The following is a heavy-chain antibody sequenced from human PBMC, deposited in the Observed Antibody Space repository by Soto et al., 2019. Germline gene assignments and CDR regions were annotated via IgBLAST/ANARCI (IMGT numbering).Heavy chain of an antibody. Sequence: ASVKVSCKASGYTFTSYAMHWVRQAPGQRLEWMGWINAGNGNTKYSQKFQGRVTITRDTSASTAYMELSSLRSEDTAVYYCERDRSSGSYYSKKLYYYYGMDVWGQGTTVTVSS. CDR2: INAGNGNT. J-gene: IGHJ6*02. D-gene: IGHD1-26*01. CDR1: GYTFTSYA. V-gene: IGHV1-3*01. CDR3: ERDRSSGSYYSKKLYYYYGMDV.